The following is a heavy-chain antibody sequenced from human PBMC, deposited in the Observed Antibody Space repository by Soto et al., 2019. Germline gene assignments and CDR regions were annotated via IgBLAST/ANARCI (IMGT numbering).Heavy chain of an antibody. V-gene: IGHV3-7*01. CDR3: ARVFGYYYGSGGFDP. CDR2: IKQDGSEK. Sequence: GGSLRLSCAASGFTFSSYWMSWVRQAPGKGLEWVANIKQDGSEKYYVESVKGRFTISRDNAKNSLYLQMNSLRAEDTAVYYCARVFGYYYGSGGFDPWGQGTLVTVSS. J-gene: IGHJ5*02. CDR1: GFTFSSYW. D-gene: IGHD3-10*01.